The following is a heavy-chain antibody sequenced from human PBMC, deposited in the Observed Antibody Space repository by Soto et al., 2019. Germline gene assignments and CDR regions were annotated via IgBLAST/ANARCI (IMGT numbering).Heavy chain of an antibody. Sequence: QVQLQESGPGLVKPSQTLSLTCTVSGGSISSGDYYWSWIRQPPGKGLEWIGYIYHSGNTYYNPSLKSRVTISVDTSKNQFSLKLNSVTAADTAVYYCARERPDGARLDPWGQGTLVTVSS. V-gene: IGHV4-30-4*01. CDR3: ARERPDGARLDP. CDR1: GGSISSGDYY. D-gene: IGHD6-6*01. CDR2: IYHSGNT. J-gene: IGHJ5*02.